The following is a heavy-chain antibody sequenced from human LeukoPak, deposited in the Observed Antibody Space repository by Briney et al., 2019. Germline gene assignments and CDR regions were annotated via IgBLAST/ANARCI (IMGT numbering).Heavy chain of an antibody. V-gene: IGHV4-31*03. CDR2: IYYSGST. CDR1: GGSISSGGYY. D-gene: IGHD5-12*01. Sequence: PSETLSLTCTVSGGSISSGGYYWSWIRQHPGKGLEWIGYIYYSGSTYYNPSLKSRVTISVDTSKNQFSLKLSSVTAADTAVYFCVRDLVATIDHYYYAMDVWGQGTTVTVSS. CDR3: VRDLVATIDHYYYAMDV. J-gene: IGHJ6*02.